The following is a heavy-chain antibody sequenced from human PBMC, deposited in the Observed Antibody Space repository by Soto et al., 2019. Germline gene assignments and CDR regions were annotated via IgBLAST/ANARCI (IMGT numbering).Heavy chain of an antibody. CDR2: IYYSGST. Sequence: SETLSLTCTVSGGSISSGDYYWSWIRQPPGKGLEWIGYIYYSGSTYYNPSLKSQVTISVDTSKNQFSRKLSSVTAADTAVYYCASADYVWGSYRYTGPWFDPWGQGTLVTVSS. D-gene: IGHD3-16*02. CDR3: ASADYVWGSYRYTGPWFDP. V-gene: IGHV4-30-4*01. CDR1: GGSISSGDYY. J-gene: IGHJ5*02.